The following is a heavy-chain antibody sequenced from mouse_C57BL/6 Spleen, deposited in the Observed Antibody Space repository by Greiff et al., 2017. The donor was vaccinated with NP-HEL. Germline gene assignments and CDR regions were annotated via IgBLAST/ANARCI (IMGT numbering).Heavy chain of an antibody. CDR2: IHPNSGST. CDR1: GYTFTSYW. CDR3: ETMVTTKNFDY. Sequence: QVQLQQPGAELVKPGASVKLSCKASGYTFTSYWMHWVKQRPGQGLEWIGMIHPNSGSTNYNEKFKSKATLTVDKSSSTAYMQLSSLTSEDSAVYYCETMVTTKNFDYWGQGTTLTVSS. D-gene: IGHD2-2*01. V-gene: IGHV1-64*01. J-gene: IGHJ2*01.